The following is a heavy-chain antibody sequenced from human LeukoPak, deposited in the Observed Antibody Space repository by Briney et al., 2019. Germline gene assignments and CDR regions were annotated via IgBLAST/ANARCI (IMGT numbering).Heavy chain of an antibody. CDR2: IYSAGCT. CDR1: GFTVSSTY. CDR3: AKGHCTNGICWLD. D-gene: IGHD2-8*01. V-gene: IGHV3-53*01. J-gene: IGHJ4*02. Sequence: PGGSLRLSCAASGFTVSSTYTSWVRQAPGKGLAWVPIIYSAGCTYYADSVKGRFTISRDNSKNTLYLQMNSLRAEDTAVYYCAKGHCTNGICWLDWGQGTLVTVSS.